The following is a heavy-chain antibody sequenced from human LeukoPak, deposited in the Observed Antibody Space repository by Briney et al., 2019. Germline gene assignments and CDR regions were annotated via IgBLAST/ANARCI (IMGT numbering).Heavy chain of an antibody. CDR1: GGSISSSSYY. CDR2: IYYTVST. Sequence: SETLSLTCTVSGGSISSSSYYWGWIRQPPGKGLEWIGSIYYTVSTYYNPSLKSRVPISVDPSKNQFSLKLSFLTAADTAVYYCARLRYYYDRTFDYWGQGTLVTVSS. V-gene: IGHV4-39*01. CDR3: ARLRYYYDRTFDY. D-gene: IGHD3-22*01. J-gene: IGHJ4*02.